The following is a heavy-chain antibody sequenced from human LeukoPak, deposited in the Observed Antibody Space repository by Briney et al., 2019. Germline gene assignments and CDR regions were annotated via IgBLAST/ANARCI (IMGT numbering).Heavy chain of an antibody. Sequence: SETLSLTCAVYGGSFSGYYWSWIRQPPGKGPEWIGEINHSGSTNYNPSLKSRVTISVDTSKNQFSLKLSSVTAADTAVYYCARAQTGYYYYYMDVWGKGTTVTVSS. CDR1: GGSFSGYY. CDR3: ARAQTGYYYYYMDV. D-gene: IGHD7-27*01. CDR2: INHSGST. V-gene: IGHV4-34*01. J-gene: IGHJ6*03.